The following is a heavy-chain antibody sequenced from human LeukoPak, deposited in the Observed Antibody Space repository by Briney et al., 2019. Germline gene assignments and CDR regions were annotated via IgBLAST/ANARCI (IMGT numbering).Heavy chain of an antibody. D-gene: IGHD3-22*01. CDR2: IYYSGST. J-gene: IGHJ4*02. CDR1: GGSISSYY. Sequence: SETLSLTCTVSGGSISSYYWSWIRQPPGKGLEWIGYIYYSGSTNYNPSLESRVTISVDTSKNQFSLKLSSVTAADTAVYYCAGGYYYDSSGYSPYYWGQGTLVTVSS. CDR3: AGGYYYDSSGYSPYY. V-gene: IGHV4-59*08.